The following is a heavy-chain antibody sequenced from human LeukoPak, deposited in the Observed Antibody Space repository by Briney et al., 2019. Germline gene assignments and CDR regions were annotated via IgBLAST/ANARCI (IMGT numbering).Heavy chain of an antibody. D-gene: IGHD2-21*01. CDR2: IIPIFGTA. Sequence: GASVKVSCKASGGTFSSYAISWVRQAPGQGLEWMGRIIPIFGTANYAQKFQGRVTITTDESTSTAYMELSSLRSEDTAVYYCARDAEFNCGGDCFDYWGQGTLVAVSS. CDR3: ARDAEFNCGGDCFDY. V-gene: IGHV1-69*05. J-gene: IGHJ4*02. CDR1: GGTFSSYA.